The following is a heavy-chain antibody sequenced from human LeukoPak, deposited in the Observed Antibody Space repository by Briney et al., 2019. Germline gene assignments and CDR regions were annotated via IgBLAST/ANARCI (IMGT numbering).Heavy chain of an antibody. CDR2: VSYDGSYK. Sequence: AGGSLRLSCAAAGFTFSKFAMHWVRQAPGKGLEWVAVVSYDGSYKYYADSVKGRFTISRDNSKNTLYLQMNSLRAEDTAVYYCAKDRRLAAFDYGGQGTLVTVSS. J-gene: IGHJ4*02. CDR1: GFTFSKFA. CDR3: AKDRRLAAFDY. V-gene: IGHV3-30*04. D-gene: IGHD6-25*01.